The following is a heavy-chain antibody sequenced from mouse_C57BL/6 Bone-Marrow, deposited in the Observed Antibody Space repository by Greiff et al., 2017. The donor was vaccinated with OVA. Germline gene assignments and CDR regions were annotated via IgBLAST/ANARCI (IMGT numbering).Heavy chain of an antibody. Sequence: QVQLKESGPGLVQPSQSLSITCTVSGFSLTSYGVHWVRQSPGKGLEWLGVIWSGGSTDYNAAFISRLSISKDNSKSQVFFKMNSLQADDTAIYYCARNPYYYGSSFTSYWYFDVWGTGTTVTVSS. J-gene: IGHJ1*03. CDR2: IWSGGST. V-gene: IGHV2-2*01. D-gene: IGHD1-1*01. CDR3: ARNPYYYGSSFTSYWYFDV. CDR1: GFSLTSYG.